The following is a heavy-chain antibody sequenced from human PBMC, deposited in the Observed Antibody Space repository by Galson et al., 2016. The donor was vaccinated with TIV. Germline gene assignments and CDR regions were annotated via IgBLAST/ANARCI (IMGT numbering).Heavy chain of an antibody. CDR1: GDSVSSPNYY. J-gene: IGHJ4*01. CDR2: IYYTGSA. Sequence: TLSLTCTVSGDSVSSPNYYWGWIRQPPGKGLEWIGYIYYTGSAYYNPSLTSRVTILVDTSHNHFTLRLRSVTAADTAVYYCARPSRYNWNGNIDHWGQGALVTVSS. V-gene: IGHV4-39*02. CDR3: ARPSRYNWNGNIDH. D-gene: IGHD1-20*01.